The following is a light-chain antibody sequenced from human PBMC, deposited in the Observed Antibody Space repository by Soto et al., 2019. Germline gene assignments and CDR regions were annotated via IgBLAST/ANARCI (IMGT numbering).Light chain of an antibody. J-gene: IGLJ2*01. V-gene: IGLV2-23*01. Sequence: QSALTQPASVSGSPGQSITISCTGTSSDVGNYNLVSWYQQHPGRAPRLIIYQGSKRPSGVSSRFSASKSGNTASLTISGLLAEDEADYYCQSFDTSLNGLIFGGGTKLTVL. CDR1: SSDVGNYNL. CDR3: QSFDTSLNGLI. CDR2: QGS.